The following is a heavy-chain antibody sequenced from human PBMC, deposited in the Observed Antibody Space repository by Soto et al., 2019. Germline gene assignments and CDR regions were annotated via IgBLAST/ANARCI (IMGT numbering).Heavy chain of an antibody. J-gene: IGHJ5*02. CDR2: IWNDGNGY. CDR1: GFNFNNYG. V-gene: IGHV3-33*01. Sequence: GSLRLSCAASGFNFNNYGMHWVRQAPGKGLEWVAVIWNDGNGYYYANSVKGRFTISGDNSKNQLYLQMSSLRAEDTALYYCVREARGYSDFWSESVDPWGQGTPVTVSS. D-gene: IGHD3-3*01. CDR3: VREARGYSDFWSESVDP.